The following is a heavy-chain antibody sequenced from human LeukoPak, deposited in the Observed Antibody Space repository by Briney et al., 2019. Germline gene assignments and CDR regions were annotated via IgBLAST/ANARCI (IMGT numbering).Heavy chain of an antibody. CDR3: ARQVRDQWLARFDP. Sequence: PSETLSLTCTVSGGSIGSYYWSWIRQPPGKGLEWIGYIYYSGTTNYNPSLKSRVTISVDTSKNQFSLKLSSVTAADTAVYYCARQVRDQWLARFDPWGQGTLVTVSS. CDR1: GGSIGSYY. D-gene: IGHD6-19*01. J-gene: IGHJ5*02. CDR2: IYYSGTT. V-gene: IGHV4-59*08.